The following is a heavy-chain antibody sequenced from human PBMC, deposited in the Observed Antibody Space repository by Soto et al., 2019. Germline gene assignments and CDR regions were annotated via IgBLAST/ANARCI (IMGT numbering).Heavy chain of an antibody. CDR3: AGVVVVTAIPNGFDP. D-gene: IGHD2-21*02. CDR1: GFTFSSYW. Sequence: GGSLRLSCAASGFTFSSYWMSWVRQAPGKGLEWVANIKQGGSGKYYVDSVKGRFTISRDNAKNSLYLQMNSLRAEDTAVVYCAGVVVVTAIPNGFDPWGQGTLVTVSS. J-gene: IGHJ5*02. CDR2: IKQGGSGK. V-gene: IGHV3-7*01.